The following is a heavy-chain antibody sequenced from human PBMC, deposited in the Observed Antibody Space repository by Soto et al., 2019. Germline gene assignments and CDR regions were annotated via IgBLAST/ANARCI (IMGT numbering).Heavy chain of an antibody. CDR1: GFTLSDYW. D-gene: IGHD5-12*01. Sequence: EVQLVESGGGLVQPGGSLRLSCAASGFTLSDYWMHWVRQAPGKGLVCVSRMNSDGTTTTYADSVKGRFTVSRDNAKNMLYLQMNSLRAEDTAVYYCARGEVRHRDGYNPIDYWGQGALVTVSS. CDR3: ARGEVRHRDGYNPIDY. CDR2: MNSDGTTT. J-gene: IGHJ4*02. V-gene: IGHV3-74*01.